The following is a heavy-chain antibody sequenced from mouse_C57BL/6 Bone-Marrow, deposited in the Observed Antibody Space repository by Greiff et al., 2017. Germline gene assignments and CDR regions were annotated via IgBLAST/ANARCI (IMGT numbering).Heavy chain of an antibody. J-gene: IGHJ4*01. CDR2: SSNKANDYTT. CDR1: GFTFSDFY. Sequence: EVMLVESGGGLVQSGRSLRLSCATSGFTFSDFYMAWVRQAPGKGLEWIAASSNKANDYTTAYSASVKCRFICSRYTAQSVLYLQMNALSADDTAIYYFARDSLDTPAMDYWGQGTSVTVSS. CDR3: ARDSLDTPAMDY. V-gene: IGHV7-1*01.